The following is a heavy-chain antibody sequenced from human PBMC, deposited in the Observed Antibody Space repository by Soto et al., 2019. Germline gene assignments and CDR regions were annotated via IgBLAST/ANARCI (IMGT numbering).Heavy chain of an antibody. V-gene: IGHV4-59*01. CDR3: ARAKLRQIGWTFDY. D-gene: IGHD6-19*01. Sequence: PSETLSLTCTVSGGSISPYYWSWIRQPPGRGLEWIGYIYYSGSTNYAPSLRNRATISADTSKTQVSLKLTSVTAADTAVYYCARAKLRQIGWTFDYWGQGTLVTVSS. CDR2: IYYSGST. CDR1: GGSISPYY. J-gene: IGHJ4*02.